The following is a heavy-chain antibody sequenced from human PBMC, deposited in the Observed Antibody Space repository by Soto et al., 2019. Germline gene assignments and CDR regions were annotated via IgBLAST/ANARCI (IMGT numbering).Heavy chain of an antibody. CDR2: ISSNGGST. V-gene: IGHV3-64*01. J-gene: IGHJ2*01. CDR3: ARGRNWNYAYWYFDL. Sequence: GGSLRLSCAASGFTFSSYSMNWVRQAPGKGLEYVSAISSNGGSTYYANSVKGRFTISRDNSKNTLYLQMGSLRAEDMAVYYCARGRNWNYAYWYFDLWGRGTLVTVSS. D-gene: IGHD1-7*01. CDR1: GFTFSSYS.